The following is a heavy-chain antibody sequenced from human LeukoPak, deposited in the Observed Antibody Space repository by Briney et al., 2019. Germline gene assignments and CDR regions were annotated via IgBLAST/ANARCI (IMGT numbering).Heavy chain of an antibody. D-gene: IGHD2-15*01. CDR1: GGSFSDYY. V-gene: IGHV4-34*01. J-gene: IGHJ4*02. CDR2: INHSGST. Sequence: SETLSLTCAVYGGSFSDYYWGWIRQPPGKGLEWIGEINHSGSTNYNPSLKSRVTISVDTSKNQFSLKLSSVTAADTAVYYCARFQSVAESTSINYFDYWGQGTLVTVSS. CDR3: ARFQSVAESTSINYFDY.